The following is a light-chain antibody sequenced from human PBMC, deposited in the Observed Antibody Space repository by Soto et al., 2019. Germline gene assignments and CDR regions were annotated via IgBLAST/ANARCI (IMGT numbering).Light chain of an antibody. CDR2: DVT. V-gene: IGLV2-14*01. Sequence: QSVLTQPASVSGSPGQSITISCTGTSSDVGGYNYVSWYQQHPVKAPKLMIYDVTNRPSGVSDRFSGSKSGNTASLTISGLQAEDEADYYCSSYTSGSTPYVFGTGTKVT. J-gene: IGLJ1*01. CDR1: SSDVGGYNY. CDR3: SSYTSGSTPYV.